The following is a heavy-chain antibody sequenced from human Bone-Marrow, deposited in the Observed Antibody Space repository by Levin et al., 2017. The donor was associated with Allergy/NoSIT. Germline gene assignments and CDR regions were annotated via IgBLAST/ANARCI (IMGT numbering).Heavy chain of an antibody. CDR1: EFTVSNNY. CDR3: SRKTDSNPPGAY. Sequence: GESLKISCAASEFTVSNNYMSWVRQAPGKGLEWVSTIYSSGATNYADSVKGRFIISRDRSKNTLYLQMNRLRDEDTAVYYCSRKTDSNPPGAYWGQGTLVTVSS. V-gene: IGHV3-53*01. CDR2: IYSSGAT. J-gene: IGHJ4*02. D-gene: IGHD6-13*01.